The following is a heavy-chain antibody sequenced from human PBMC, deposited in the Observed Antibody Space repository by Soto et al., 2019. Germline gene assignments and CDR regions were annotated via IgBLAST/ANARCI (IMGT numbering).Heavy chain of an antibody. CDR3: TPDSDFTTTLGRFDF. CDR1: GLTFTRAW. V-gene: IGHV3-15*07. D-gene: IGHD4-17*01. Sequence: EVQLAESGGDLVEPGGSLRLSCVVSGLTFTRAWINWVRQAPGKGLEWVGRIKSKIDGGTTDFDAPVKGRFGISRDDSREIVYLQMSNLKREDTAVYYCTPDSDFTTTLGRFDFWGRETLVTVS. CDR2: IKSKIDGGTT. J-gene: IGHJ4*01.